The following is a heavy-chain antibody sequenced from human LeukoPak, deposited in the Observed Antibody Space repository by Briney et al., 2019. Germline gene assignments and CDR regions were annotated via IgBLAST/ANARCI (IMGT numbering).Heavy chain of an antibody. CDR2: ISSSGTYI. V-gene: IGHV3-21*01. CDR1: GFSFRSYS. D-gene: IGHD6-13*01. Sequence: GSLXLSCAASGFSFRSYSMNWVRQAPGKGLEWVSFISSSGTYIYYADSMKGRFTISRDNAKNSLYLQMNSLRAEDTAVYYCARALKTYSSNTGIDYWGQGTLVTVSS. CDR3: ARALKTYSSNTGIDY. J-gene: IGHJ4*02.